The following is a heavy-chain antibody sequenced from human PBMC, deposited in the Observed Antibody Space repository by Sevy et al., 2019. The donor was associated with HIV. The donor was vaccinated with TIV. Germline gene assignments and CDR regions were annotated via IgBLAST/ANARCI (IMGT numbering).Heavy chain of an antibody. V-gene: IGHV3-30*18. D-gene: IGHD2-2*01. Sequence: GESLKISCAASGFTFSSYGMHWVRQAPGKGLEWVAVISYDGSNKYYADSVKGRFTISRDNSKNTLYLQMNSLRAEDTAVYYCANPAWDCISTSCPPDYWGQGTLVTVSS. CDR2: ISYDGSNK. J-gene: IGHJ4*02. CDR3: ANPAWDCISTSCPPDY. CDR1: GFTFSSYG.